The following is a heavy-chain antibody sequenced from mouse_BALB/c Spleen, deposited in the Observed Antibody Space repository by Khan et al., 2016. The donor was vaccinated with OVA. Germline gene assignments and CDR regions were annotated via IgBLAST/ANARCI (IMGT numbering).Heavy chain of an antibody. CDR2: ISSLAFSI. J-gene: IGHJ4*01. CDR3: ARSCAMDY. V-gene: IGHV5-15*02. Sequence: EVELVESGGGLVHPEGSRKLSCAASEFPFSNYGWPWVRQAPGRGPGWVAFISSLAFSIYYADTVTGRFTISRENAKNTLYLEMSSLRSEDTAMYYCARSCAMDYWGQGTSVTVSS. CDR1: EFPFSNYG.